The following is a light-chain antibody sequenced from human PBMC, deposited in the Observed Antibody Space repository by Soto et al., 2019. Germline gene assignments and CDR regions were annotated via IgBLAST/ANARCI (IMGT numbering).Light chain of an antibody. CDR1: QSVSSSY. V-gene: IGKV3-20*01. J-gene: IGKJ1*01. CDR2: GAS. CDR3: QQYGSSPWT. Sequence: EILLTQSPGTLSLSPGERATLSCRASQSVSSSYLAWYQQKPGQAPRLLIYGASSRATGIPDRFSGSGSGTDFTLTIRRLEPEGFAVYYCQQYGSSPWTFGQGTKVEIK.